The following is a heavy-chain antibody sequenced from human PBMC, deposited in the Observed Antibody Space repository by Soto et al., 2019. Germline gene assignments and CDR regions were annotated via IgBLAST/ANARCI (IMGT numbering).Heavy chain of an antibody. Sequence: ASVKGACKSSGYTFTSDDINWVRQATGQGLEGIRWMNPNSGNTAYAQKFQGRVTMTSNTSISTAYMDLISLRSEYSAVYYCARGLSYFDWSIRGGFDPWGQGTLVTVSS. CDR2: MNPNSGNT. D-gene: IGHD3-9*01. CDR1: GYTFTSDD. V-gene: IGHV1-8*01. CDR3: ARGLSYFDWSIRGGFDP. J-gene: IGHJ5*02.